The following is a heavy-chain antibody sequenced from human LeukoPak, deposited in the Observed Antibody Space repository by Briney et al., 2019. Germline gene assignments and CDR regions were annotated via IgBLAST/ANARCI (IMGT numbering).Heavy chain of an antibody. J-gene: IGHJ4*02. Sequence: SVKVSCKASGYTFTGYYIHWVRQAPGQGLEWMGGIIPIFGTANYAQKFQGRVTITADESTSTAYMELSSLRSEDTAVYYCARGYCSGGSCYRYDYWGQGTLVTVSS. CDR2: IIPIFGTA. D-gene: IGHD2-15*01. CDR3: ARGYCSGGSCYRYDY. CDR1: GYTFTGYY. V-gene: IGHV1-69*13.